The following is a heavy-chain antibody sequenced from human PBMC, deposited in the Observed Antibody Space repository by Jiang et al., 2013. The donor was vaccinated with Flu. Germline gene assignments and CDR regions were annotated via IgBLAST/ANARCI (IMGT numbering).Heavy chain of an antibody. CDR1: GSSISSGYY. Sequence: LLKPSETLSLTCAVSGSSISSGYYWGWIRQPPGKGLEWIGSMYHSGTSYYNPSLKSRVTISVDTSRNQLSLKLSSVTAADTAVHYCARMFYWDTSSSLGDAFDIWGQGTKVTVSS. J-gene: IGHJ3*02. V-gene: IGHV4-38-2*01. CDR3: ARMFYWDTSSSLGDAFDI. CDR2: MYHSGTS. D-gene: IGHD2-2*01.